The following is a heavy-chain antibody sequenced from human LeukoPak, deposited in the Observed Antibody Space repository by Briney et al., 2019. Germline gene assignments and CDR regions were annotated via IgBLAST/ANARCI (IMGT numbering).Heavy chain of an antibody. J-gene: IGHJ4*02. V-gene: IGHV3-33*06. CDR3: AKENYYGPGSQYYFDY. CDR2: IWYAGSNT. CDR1: GFTFSSYS. D-gene: IGHD3-10*01. Sequence: PGGSLRLSCAASGFTFSSYSMNWVRQAPGKGLEWVALIWYAGSNTYYTDSVKGRFIISRDNSKSTLYLQMNSLRAEDTAMYYCAKENYYGPGSQYYFDYWGQGTPVTVSS.